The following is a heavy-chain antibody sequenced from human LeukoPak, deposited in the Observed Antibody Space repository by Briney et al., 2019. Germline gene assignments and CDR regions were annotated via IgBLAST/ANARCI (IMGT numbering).Heavy chain of an antibody. D-gene: IGHD3-22*01. CDR3: ARELYSSGYYYHFDY. Sequence: GASVKVSCKASGYIFTSYGISWVRQAPGQGLEWMGWISFHNGNTNYAQRLQGRVTMTTDTSTSTAYMELRSLRSDDTAVYYCARELYSSGYYYHFDYWGQGTLVTVSS. J-gene: IGHJ4*02. V-gene: IGHV1-18*01. CDR2: ISFHNGNT. CDR1: GYIFTSYG.